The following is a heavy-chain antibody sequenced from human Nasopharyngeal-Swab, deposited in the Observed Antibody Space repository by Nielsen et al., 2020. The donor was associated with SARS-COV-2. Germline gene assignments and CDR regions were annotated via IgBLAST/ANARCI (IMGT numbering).Heavy chain of an antibody. CDR1: GGSISSYY. CDR3: ARDSGYELT. V-gene: IGHV4-4*07. D-gene: IGHD5-12*01. CDR2: IYTSGST. J-gene: IGHJ5*02. Sequence: SETLSLTCTVSGGSISSYYWSWIRQSAGKGLECLGRIYTSGSTVQRPSLKSRVTMSIDTSKNQVSLQLNSVTAADTALYYCARDSGYELTWGQGTLVTVSS.